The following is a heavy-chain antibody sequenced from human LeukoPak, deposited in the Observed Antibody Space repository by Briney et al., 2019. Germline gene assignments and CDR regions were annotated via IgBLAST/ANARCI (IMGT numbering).Heavy chain of an antibody. CDR3: ARYGAWFDP. D-gene: IGHD3-10*01. CDR1: GASISSTSYC. V-gene: IGHV4-61*09. Sequence: PSETLSLTCTVSGASISSTSYCWGWIRQPAGKGLEWIGHIHTSGSTNYNPSLKSRVTISVDMSKNQFSLRLSSVTAADTAIYYCARYGAWFDPWGQGTLVTVSS. CDR2: IHTSGST. J-gene: IGHJ5*02.